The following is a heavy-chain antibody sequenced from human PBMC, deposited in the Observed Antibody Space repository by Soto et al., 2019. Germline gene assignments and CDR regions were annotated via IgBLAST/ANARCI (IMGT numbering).Heavy chain of an antibody. D-gene: IGHD1-1*01. V-gene: IGHV3-15*01. CDR1: GLNFNIAW. CDR3: TSMNDRDAFDI. CDR2: IKNNADGGTT. J-gene: IGHJ3*02. Sequence: GGSLRLSCAASGLNFNIAWLSWVRQAPGKGLEWVGRIKNNADGGTTDTAAPVKDRFTISRDDSKSTLYLQMNSLQTEDTAIYYCTSMNDRDAFDIWGQGTMVTVSS.